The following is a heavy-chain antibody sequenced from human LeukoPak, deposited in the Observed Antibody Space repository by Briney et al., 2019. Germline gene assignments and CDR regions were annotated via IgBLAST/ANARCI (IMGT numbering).Heavy chain of an antibody. CDR1: GGTFSSYA. CDR2: IIPIFGTA. J-gene: IGHJ4*02. V-gene: IGHV1-69*13. Sequence: SVKVSCKASGGTFSSYAISWVRQAPGQGLEWMGGIIPIFGTANYAQKFQGRVTITADESTSTAYMELSSLRFEDTAVYYCARMGDVITFGGVIPPRDYFDYWGQGTLVTVSS. D-gene: IGHD3-16*02. CDR3: ARMGDVITFGGVIPPRDYFDY.